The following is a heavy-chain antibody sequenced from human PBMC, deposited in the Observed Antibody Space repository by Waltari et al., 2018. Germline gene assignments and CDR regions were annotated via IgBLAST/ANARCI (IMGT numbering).Heavy chain of an antibody. CDR2: IYPGDSDT. Sequence: EVQLVQSGAEVKKPGESLKISCKVSGYGFTSYWIGWVRQMPRKGLEWMGIIYPGDSDTRYSPSFQGQVTISADKSISTAYLQWSSLKASDTAMYYCARRLRSSGWYFDYWGQGTLVTVSS. CDR3: ARRLRSSGWYFDY. J-gene: IGHJ4*02. D-gene: IGHD6-19*01. CDR1: GYGFTSYW. V-gene: IGHV5-51*03.